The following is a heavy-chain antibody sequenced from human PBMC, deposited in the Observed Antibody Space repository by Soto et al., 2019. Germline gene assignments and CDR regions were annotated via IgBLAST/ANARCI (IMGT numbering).Heavy chain of an antibody. D-gene: IGHD6-13*01. Sequence: SETLSLTCTVSGGSISSSNYYWGWIRQTPGKGLEWIGSFSYGGNTYYNPSLKSRVTISPDTSKNQFSLNLSSVTATDTAIYYCARRIAAAGHYFDYWGQGTLVTVSS. CDR2: FSYGGNT. CDR1: GGSISSSNYY. CDR3: ARRIAAAGHYFDY. J-gene: IGHJ4*02. V-gene: IGHV4-39*01.